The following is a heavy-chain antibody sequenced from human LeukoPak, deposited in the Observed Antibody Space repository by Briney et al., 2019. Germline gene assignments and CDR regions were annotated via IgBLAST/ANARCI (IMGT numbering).Heavy chain of an antibody. CDR3: ASLSRWELQYFDY. D-gene: IGHD1-26*01. V-gene: IGHV4-59*01. CDR1: GGSISSYY. CDR2: IYYSGST. Sequence: SETLSLTCTVSGGSISSYYWSWIRQPPGKRLEWIGYIYYSGSTNYNPSLKSRVTISVDTSKNQFSLKLSSVTAADTAVYYCASLSRWELQYFDYWGQGTLVTVSS. J-gene: IGHJ4*02.